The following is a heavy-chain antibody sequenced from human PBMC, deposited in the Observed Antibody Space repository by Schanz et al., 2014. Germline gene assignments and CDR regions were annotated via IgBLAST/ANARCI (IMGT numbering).Heavy chain of an antibody. V-gene: IGHV3-72*01. CDR1: GFTFSDHY. J-gene: IGHJ4*02. CDR3: VVWIGGARNS. Sequence: EVQLVESGGCLVQPGGSLRLSCAASGFTFSDHYMEWVRQAPGKGLEWVGRSKNKAARYTTEYAASVRGRFTISRDDSKNSLYLQMTSLKTEETAVYYCVVWIGGARNSWGQGTLVTVSS. CDR2: SKNKAARYTT. D-gene: IGHD3-10*01.